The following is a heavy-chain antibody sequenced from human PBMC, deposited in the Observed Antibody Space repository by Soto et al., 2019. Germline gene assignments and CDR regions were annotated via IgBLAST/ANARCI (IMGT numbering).Heavy chain of an antibody. CDR1: GGSISSSSYY. V-gene: IGHV4-39*02. J-gene: IGHJ4*02. D-gene: IGHD3-22*01. Sequence: SETLSLTCSVSGGSISSSSYYWAWIRQAPGKGLEWIGSINYSGKTYYNPSLKSRVTISVDTSKNWFSLKLSSVTAADTAVYYCAKDSTGYYYSYSYWGQGTLVTVSS. CDR3: AKDSTGYYYSYSY. CDR2: INYSGKT.